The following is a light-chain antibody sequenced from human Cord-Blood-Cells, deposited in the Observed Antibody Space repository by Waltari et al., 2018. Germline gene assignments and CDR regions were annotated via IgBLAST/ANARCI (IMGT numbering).Light chain of an antibody. Sequence: QSVLTQPPSASGTPGQRVTISRSGSRSNIGSNYVYWYQQLPGTAPKLLIYRNNQRPSGVPDRFSGSKSGTSASLAISGLRSEDEADYYCAAWDDSLSGYVFGTGTKVTVL. CDR1: RSNIGSNY. CDR3: AAWDDSLSGYV. J-gene: IGLJ1*01. CDR2: RNN. V-gene: IGLV1-47*01.